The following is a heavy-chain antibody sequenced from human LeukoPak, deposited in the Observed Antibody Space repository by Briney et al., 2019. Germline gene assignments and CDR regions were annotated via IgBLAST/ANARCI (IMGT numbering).Heavy chain of an antibody. J-gene: IGHJ4*02. CDR2: IYYSGST. Sequence: SETLSLTCTVSGGSISSSSYYWSWIRQPPGKGLEWIGYIYYSGSTNYNPSLKSRVTISVDTSKNQFSLKLSSVTAADTAVYYCARDGGDSVPFDYWGQGTLVTVSS. V-gene: IGHV4-61*01. CDR1: GGSISSSSYY. CDR3: ARDGGDSVPFDY. D-gene: IGHD2-21*02.